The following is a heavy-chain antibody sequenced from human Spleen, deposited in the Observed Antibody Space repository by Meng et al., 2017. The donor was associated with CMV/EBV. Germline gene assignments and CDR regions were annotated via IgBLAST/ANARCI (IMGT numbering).Heavy chain of an antibody. CDR1: GFTVNNNY. J-gene: IGHJ6*02. CDR2: ISSSSSYI. Sequence: GESLKISCAASGFTVNNNYMNWVRQAPGKGLEWVSSISSSSSYIYYADSVKGRFTISRDNAKNSLYLQMNSLRAEDTAVYYCARDTLYYGMDVWGQGTTVTVSS. CDR3: ARDTLYYGMDV. V-gene: IGHV3-21*01.